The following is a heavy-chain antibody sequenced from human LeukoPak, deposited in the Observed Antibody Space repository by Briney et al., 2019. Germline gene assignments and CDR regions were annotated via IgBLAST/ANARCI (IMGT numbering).Heavy chain of an antibody. CDR3: ARDGGGTERWFDP. CDR2: ISYSGST. J-gene: IGHJ5*02. CDR1: GGSISSYY. D-gene: IGHD3-16*01. Sequence: PSETLSLTCTVSGGSISSYYWSWIRQPPGKGLEWIGYISYSGSTNYNPSLKSRVTISVETSKNQFSLKLSSVTAADTAVYYCARDGGGTERWFDPWGQGTLVTVSS. V-gene: IGHV4-59*01.